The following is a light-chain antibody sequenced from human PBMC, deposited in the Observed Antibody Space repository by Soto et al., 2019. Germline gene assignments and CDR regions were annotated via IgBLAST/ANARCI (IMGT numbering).Light chain of an antibody. J-gene: IGKJ2*01. CDR3: QQYNSYST. Sequence: DIQMTQSPSTLSAFVGDRVSITCRASQSISSWLAWYQQKPGKAPKLLIYDASSLERGVPSRFSGDGSGTEFTLTISSLQFDDFATYYCQQYNSYSTFGQGTKLEI. V-gene: IGKV1-5*01. CDR1: QSISSW. CDR2: DAS.